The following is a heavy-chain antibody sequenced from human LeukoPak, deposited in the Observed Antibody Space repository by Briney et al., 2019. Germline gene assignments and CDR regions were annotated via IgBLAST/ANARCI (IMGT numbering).Heavy chain of an antibody. D-gene: IGHD6-13*01. J-gene: IGHJ5*02. Sequence: SVNVSCTPSGYTFTAYFMHWVRQAPRHELEGWGWINSYSGGTNYAQKFQGRVSMTRDTSISTEYMELSRLRSDDTAVYDCASDGACAIAAAGESGFDPWGEGTLVTVSS. V-gene: IGHV1-2*02. CDR1: GYTFTAYF. CDR2: INSYSGGT. CDR3: ASDGACAIAAAGESGFDP.